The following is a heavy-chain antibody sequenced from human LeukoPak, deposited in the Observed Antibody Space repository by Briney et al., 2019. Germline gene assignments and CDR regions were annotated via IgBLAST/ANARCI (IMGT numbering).Heavy chain of an antibody. J-gene: IGHJ4*02. CDR1: GFTFSSYA. V-gene: IGHV3-23*01. CDR3: AKDPTMIVVVIPDY. D-gene: IGHD3-22*01. CDR2: ISGSGGST. Sequence: GGSLRLSCAASGFTFSSYAMSWVRQAPGKGLEWVSSISGSGGSTYYADSVKGRFTISRDNSKNTLYLQMNSLRAEDTAVYYCAKDPTMIVVVIPDYWGQGTLVTVSS.